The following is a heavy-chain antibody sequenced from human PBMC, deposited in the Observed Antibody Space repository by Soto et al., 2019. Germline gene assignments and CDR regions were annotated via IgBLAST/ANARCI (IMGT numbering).Heavy chain of an antibody. J-gene: IGHJ6*02. Sequence: QVQLVQSGAEVKKPGASVKVSCKASGYTFTDYYMHWVRQAPVQGLEWMGWINPNSGGTNYAQKFQGRVTMTRDTSISTAYMELNRLRSDDTAVYYCARDQSPSSGWPGMDVWGQGTTVTVSS. V-gene: IGHV1-2*02. CDR1: GYTFTDYY. CDR2: INPNSGGT. D-gene: IGHD6-19*01. CDR3: ARDQSPSSGWPGMDV.